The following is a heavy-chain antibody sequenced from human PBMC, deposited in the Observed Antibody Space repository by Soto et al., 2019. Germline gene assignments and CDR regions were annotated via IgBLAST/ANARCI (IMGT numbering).Heavy chain of an antibody. J-gene: IGHJ4*02. CDR2: IFHSGIT. Sequence: SETLSLTCAVSGDSISSTHWWTWVRQPPGKGLEYIGQIFHSGITNYNPSLESRVTISLDKSKSQFSLELNSVTAADTAVYYCATRFYTSGVLFDYWGQGTLVT. D-gene: IGHD2-2*02. V-gene: IGHV4-4*02. CDR3: ATRFYTSGVLFDY. CDR1: GDSISSTHW.